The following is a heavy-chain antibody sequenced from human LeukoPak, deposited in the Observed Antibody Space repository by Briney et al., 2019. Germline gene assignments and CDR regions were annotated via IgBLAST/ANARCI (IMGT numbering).Heavy chain of an antibody. Sequence: GGSLRLSCAASGFTFSDYYMSWIRHAPGKGLEWISYINNDDVYTNYADSVKGRFTISRDNAKNSLYLQMNSLRADDTAVYYCARGTAAAPLDYWGQGTLVTVSS. CDR1: GFTFSDYY. V-gene: IGHV3-11*03. J-gene: IGHJ4*02. CDR2: INNDDVYT. CDR3: ARGTAAAPLDY. D-gene: IGHD6-13*01.